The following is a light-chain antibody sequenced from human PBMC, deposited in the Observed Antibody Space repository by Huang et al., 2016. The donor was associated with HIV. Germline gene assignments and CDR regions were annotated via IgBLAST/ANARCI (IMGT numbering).Light chain of an antibody. J-gene: IGKJ4*01. CDR1: QDITNY. Sequence: IQLTQFPSSLSASVGDRVTITCQASQDITNYLNWYQQKPGKAPKLLIYDASNLETGVPSRCSGSGSGTDFTFTISSLQPEDIATYYCQQYDNLPLTFGGGTKVEIK. CDR2: DAS. CDR3: QQYDNLPLT. V-gene: IGKV1-33*01.